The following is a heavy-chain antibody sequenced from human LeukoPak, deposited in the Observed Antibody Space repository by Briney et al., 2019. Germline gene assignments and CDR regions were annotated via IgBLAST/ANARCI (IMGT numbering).Heavy chain of an antibody. CDR2: IYSGGST. D-gene: IGHD3-9*01. J-gene: IGHJ4*02. Sequence: SGGSLRLSCAASGFTVSSNYMSWVRQAPGKGLEWVSIIYSGGSTYYADSVKGRFTISRDNSKNTLYLQMNSLRAEDTAVYYCAREGTHYDILTGYPNYDYWGQGTLVTVSS. V-gene: IGHV3-53*01. CDR3: AREGTHYDILTGYPNYDY. CDR1: GFTVSSNY.